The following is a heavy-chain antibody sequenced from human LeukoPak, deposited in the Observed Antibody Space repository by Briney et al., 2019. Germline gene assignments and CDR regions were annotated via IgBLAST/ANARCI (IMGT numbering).Heavy chain of an antibody. CDR3: AKDRGSGTRYYYYGMDV. J-gene: IGHJ6*02. CDR2: TSWNSGSI. Sequence: GGSLRLSCAASGFTFDDYAMHWVRQAPGKGLEWVSGTSWNSGSIGYADSVKGRFTISRDNAKNSLYLQMNSLRAEDTALYYCAKDRGSGTRYYYYGMDVWGQGTTVTVSS. V-gene: IGHV3-9*01. D-gene: IGHD3-16*01. CDR1: GFTFDDYA.